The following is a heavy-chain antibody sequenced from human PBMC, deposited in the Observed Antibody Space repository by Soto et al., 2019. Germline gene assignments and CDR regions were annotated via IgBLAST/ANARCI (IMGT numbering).Heavy chain of an antibody. CDR3: ARFTAAPHDRFDP. V-gene: IGHV1-2*02. CDR1: GYTFTGYY. CDR2: INPNSGGT. D-gene: IGHD6-6*01. J-gene: IGHJ5*02. Sequence: ASVKVSCKASGYTFTGYYMHWVRQAPGQGLEWMGWINPNSGGTNYAQRFQGRVTMTRDTSISTAYMELSRLRSDDTAVYYCARFTAAPHDRFDPWGQGTLVTVSS.